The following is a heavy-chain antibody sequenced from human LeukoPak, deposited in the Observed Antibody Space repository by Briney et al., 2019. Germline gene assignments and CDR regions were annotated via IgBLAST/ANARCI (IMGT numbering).Heavy chain of an antibody. CDR3: DYYGSGTPANGWFDP. CDR1: GGSISSYY. J-gene: IGHJ5*02. Sequence: SETLSLTCTVSGGSISSYYWSWIRQPPGKGLEWIGYIYYSGSTNYNPSLKSRVTISVDTSKNQFSLKLSSVTAADTAVYYCDYYGSGTPANGWFDPWGQGTLVTVSS. CDR2: IYYSGST. D-gene: IGHD3-10*01. V-gene: IGHV4-59*08.